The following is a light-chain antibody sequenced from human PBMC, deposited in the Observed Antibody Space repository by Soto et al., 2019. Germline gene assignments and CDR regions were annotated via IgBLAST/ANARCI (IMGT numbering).Light chain of an antibody. Sequence: EIVMTQSPATLSVSPGERATLSCRASQSVSSNLAWHQQKPGQAPRLLIFGASTRATGIPARFGGSGSGAEFTLTISRLQSEDCAVYYWQQYNTWPPITFGAGTRLDI. J-gene: IGKJ5*01. CDR2: GAS. CDR1: QSVSSN. CDR3: QQYNTWPPIT. V-gene: IGKV3-15*01.